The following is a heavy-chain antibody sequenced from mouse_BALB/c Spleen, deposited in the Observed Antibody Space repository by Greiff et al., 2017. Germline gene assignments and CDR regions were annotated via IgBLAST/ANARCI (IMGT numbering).Heavy chain of an antibody. CDR2: INPSSGYT. CDR3: ARRPKAMDY. V-gene: IGHV1-4*02. CDR1: GYTFTSYT. Sequence: VQGVESAAELARPGASVKMSCKASGYTFTSYTMHWVKQRPGQGLEWIGYINPSSGYTEYNQKFKDKTTLTADKSSSTAYMQLSSLTSEDSAVYYCARRPKAMDYWGQGTSVTVSS. J-gene: IGHJ4*01.